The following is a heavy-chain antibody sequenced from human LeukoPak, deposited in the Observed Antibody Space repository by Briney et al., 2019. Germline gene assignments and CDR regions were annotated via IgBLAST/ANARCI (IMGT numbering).Heavy chain of an antibody. D-gene: IGHD3-22*01. J-gene: IGHJ3*02. CDR3: ARDSSGHYVDAFDI. Sequence: ASETLSLTCAVYGGSFSGYYWSWIRQPPGKGQEWIGEINHSGSTNYNPPLKSRVTISVDTYKNQFSLKLSSVTAADTAVYYCARDSSGHYVDAFDIWGQGTMVTVSS. V-gene: IGHV4-34*01. CDR2: INHSGST. CDR1: GGSFSGYY.